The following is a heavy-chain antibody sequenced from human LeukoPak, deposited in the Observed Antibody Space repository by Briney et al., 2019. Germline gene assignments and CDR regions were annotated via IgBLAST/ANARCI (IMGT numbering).Heavy chain of an antibody. CDR2: INIGGTNT. CDR1: GFTFNDYY. Sequence: GGSLRLSCAASGFTFNDYYMSWIRQAPGKGLEWLSYINIGGTNTHYADSVKGRFTISRDNAKKSLYLEMNNLRAEDTAVYYCATDGVVFDTWGQGVLVTVSS. CDR3: ATDGVVFDT. V-gene: IGHV3-11*01. J-gene: IGHJ5*02.